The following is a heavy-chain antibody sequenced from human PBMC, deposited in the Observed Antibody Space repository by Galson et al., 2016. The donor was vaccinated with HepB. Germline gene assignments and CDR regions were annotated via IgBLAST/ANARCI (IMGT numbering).Heavy chain of an antibody. CDR3: AKGRLAARGCFDY. CDR2: ISVGGGST. Sequence: SLRLSCAASGFTSSDSAMNWVRQAPGKGLEWVSAISVGGGSTYYADAVKGRFTISRDNSKNTLYLQTNSLRAEDTARYYCAKGRLAARGCFDYWGQGNLVTVSS. CDR1: GFTSSDSA. J-gene: IGHJ4*02. V-gene: IGHV3-23*01. D-gene: IGHD6-13*01.